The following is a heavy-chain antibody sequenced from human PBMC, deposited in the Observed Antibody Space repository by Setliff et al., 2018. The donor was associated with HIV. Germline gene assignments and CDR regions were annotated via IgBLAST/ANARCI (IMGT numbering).Heavy chain of an antibody. D-gene: IGHD6-19*01. CDR3: ARPRGRSGWYHDAFDI. V-gene: IGHV4-38-2*02. J-gene: IGHJ3*02. Sequence: SETLSLTCTVTGYSISSGYYWAWIRQPPGKGLEWIGYIYHSGSTNYNPSLKSRVTISVDTSKNQFSLKLSSVTAADTAVYYCARPRGRSGWYHDAFDIWGQGTMVTVSS. CDR2: IYHSGST. CDR1: GYSISSGYY.